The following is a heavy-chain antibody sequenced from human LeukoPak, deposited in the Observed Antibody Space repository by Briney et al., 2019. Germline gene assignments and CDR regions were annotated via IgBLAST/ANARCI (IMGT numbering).Heavy chain of an antibody. CDR3: ARDYYDSSGYYYWFDP. D-gene: IGHD3-22*01. CDR2: INPNSGGT. Sequence: ASVKVSCKASGYTFTGYYMHWVRQAPGQGLGWMGWINPNSGGTNYAQKFQGRVTMTRDTSISTAYMELSRLRSDDTAVYYCARDYYDSSGYYYWFDPWGQGTLVTVSS. CDR1: GYTFTGYY. J-gene: IGHJ5*02. V-gene: IGHV1-2*02.